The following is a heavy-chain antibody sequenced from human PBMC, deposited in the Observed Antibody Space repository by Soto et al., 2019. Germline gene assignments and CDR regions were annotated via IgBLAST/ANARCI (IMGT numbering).Heavy chain of an antibody. Sequence: QITLKESGPTLVRPTQTLTLTCAFSGFSHSTSGVGVGWIRQPQGKALEGLAVICWDDSKHYSPSLRSRLTITKDTNKNHVVLTITSMDPLDIGTYYCAQKGPEDWPLDYWGQGTLVTVSS. CDR2: ICWDDSK. V-gene: IGHV2-5*02. CDR1: GFSHSTSGVG. J-gene: IGHJ4*02. CDR3: AQKGPEDWPLDY. D-gene: IGHD3-9*01.